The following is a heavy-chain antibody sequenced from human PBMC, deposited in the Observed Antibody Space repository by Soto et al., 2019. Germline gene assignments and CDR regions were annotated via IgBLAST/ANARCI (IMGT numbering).Heavy chain of an antibody. J-gene: IGHJ4*02. CDR2: IIPYHGVI. V-gene: IGHV1-69*02. CDR1: GGSFSKYS. Sequence: QVPLVQSGAEVKKPGSSVKVSCKASGGSFSKYSISWIRQAPGQGLEWMGRIIPYHGVITYAQKFKGRVTISADDFTGTGHMELNSLGSEDTATYFCASGSAPDVEYWGQGALITVS. CDR3: ASGSAPDVEY. D-gene: IGHD3-10*01.